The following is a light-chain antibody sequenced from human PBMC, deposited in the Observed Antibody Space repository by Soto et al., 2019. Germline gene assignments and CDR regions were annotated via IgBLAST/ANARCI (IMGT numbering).Light chain of an antibody. Sequence: EIVMTQSPATLSVSPGERVTLSCRPSQTIHSNFAWYQQRPGQDPRPLIYAASTRATGIPARFSGNGFGTEFTLTISSLQYEDFAVYYCQQYRDWPLTFGGGTKVEIK. V-gene: IGKV3D-15*01. CDR3: QQYRDWPLT. CDR1: QTIHSN. J-gene: IGKJ4*01. CDR2: AAS.